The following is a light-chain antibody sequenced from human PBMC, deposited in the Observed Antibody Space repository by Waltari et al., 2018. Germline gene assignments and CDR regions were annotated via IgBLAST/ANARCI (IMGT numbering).Light chain of an antibody. J-gene: IGKJ1*01. CDR2: ATS. CDR3: LQDYNYPWT. Sequence: AIQMTQSPSSLSASVGDRVTITCRASQGIRNALGWYQQKPVKAPKLLIYATSSLQRGVPSRFSGSGSVTDFTLTISSLQPEDFATYYCLQDYNYPWTFGQGTKVEIK. CDR1: QGIRNA. V-gene: IGKV1-6*01.